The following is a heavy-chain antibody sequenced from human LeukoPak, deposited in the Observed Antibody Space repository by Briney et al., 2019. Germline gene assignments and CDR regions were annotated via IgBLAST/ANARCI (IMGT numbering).Heavy chain of an antibody. J-gene: IGHJ4*02. V-gene: IGHV3-21*01. D-gene: IGHD6-13*01. CDR2: IGSSTSSHI. CDR3: ARDRSSSRDLDN. Sequence: PGGSLRLSCAASGFTFSDYSMNWFRQAPGKGLEWLSCIGSSTSSHIYYVDSVRGRFTISRDNAKNSLYLQMNGLRPEDTAVYYCARDRSSSRDLDNWGQGTLVTVSS. CDR1: GFTFSDYS.